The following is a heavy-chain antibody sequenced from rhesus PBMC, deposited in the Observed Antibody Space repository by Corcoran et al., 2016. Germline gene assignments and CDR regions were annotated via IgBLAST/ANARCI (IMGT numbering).Heavy chain of an antibody. CDR3: ARDEAHTKRYYGLDS. Sequence: QLQLQESGPGLVKPSETLSVTCAVSGGSISSSYWSWIRQAPGKGLEWIGYIYGTGRSNNYNPSRRSRVTRSVDTSKNQISLKRSSVTAADTAVYYCARDEAHTKRYYGLDSWGQGVVVTVSS. V-gene: IGHV4-169*02. CDR1: GGSISSSY. J-gene: IGHJ6*01. D-gene: IGHD1-44*01. CDR2: IYGTGRSN.